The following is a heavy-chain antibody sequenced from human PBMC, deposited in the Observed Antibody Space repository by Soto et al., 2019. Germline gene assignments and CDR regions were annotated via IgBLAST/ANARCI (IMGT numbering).Heavy chain of an antibody. CDR2: IYWDDDK. CDR1: GFSLSTSGVG. D-gene: IGHD3-10*01. Sequence: QITLKESGPTLVKPTQTLTLTCTFSGFSLSTSGVGVGWIRQPPGKALEWLAHIYWDDDKRCSPSLKSRLTIIKDAYKKQVVLTVTNMDPVDTATYCCALVPYYYGSGSDFDYWGQGTLVTVSS. J-gene: IGHJ4*02. V-gene: IGHV2-5*02. CDR3: ALVPYYYGSGSDFDY.